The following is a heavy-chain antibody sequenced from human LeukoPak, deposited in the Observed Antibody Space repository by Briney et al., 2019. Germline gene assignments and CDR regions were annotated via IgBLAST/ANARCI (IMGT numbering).Heavy chain of an antibody. J-gene: IGHJ3*02. CDR1: GYTFTSYG. CDR2: ISAYNGYT. V-gene: IGHV1-18*01. Sequence: VASVKVSCKASGYTFTSYGISWVRQAPGQGLGWMGWISAYNGYTNYAQKIQGRVTMTTDTSTSTAYMELRSLRSDDTAVYYCARDNVLRSADAFDIWGQGTMVTVSS. CDR3: ARDNVLRSADAFDI. D-gene: IGHD3-3*01.